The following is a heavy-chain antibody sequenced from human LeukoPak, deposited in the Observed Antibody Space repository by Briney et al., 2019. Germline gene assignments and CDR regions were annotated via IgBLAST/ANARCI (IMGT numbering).Heavy chain of an antibody. CDR3: ARVDLLTGYYFFDY. D-gene: IGHD3-9*01. CDR1: GYTFSNYG. V-gene: IGHV1-18*01. J-gene: IGHJ4*02. CDR2: IRGDNGNT. Sequence: VASVKVSCKASGYTFSNYGISWVRQAPGQGLEWVGWIRGDNGNTNYAQKLQGRVTMTTDTSTSTAYMELRSLGSDETAVYYCARVDLLTGYYFFDYWGQGTLVIVSS.